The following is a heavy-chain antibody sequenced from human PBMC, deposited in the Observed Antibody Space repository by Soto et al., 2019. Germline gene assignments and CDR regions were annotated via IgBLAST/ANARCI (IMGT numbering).Heavy chain of an antibody. CDR1: GFTFSSYA. D-gene: IGHD3-3*01. CDR2: ISGSGGST. V-gene: IGHV3-23*01. J-gene: IGHJ4*02. CDR3: AKETYYDFWSGYSPGFLDY. Sequence: EVQLLESGGGLVQPGGSLRLSCAASGFTFSSYAMSWVCQAPGKGLEWVSAISGSGGSTYYADPVKGRFTISRDNSKNTLYLQRNSLRAEDTAVYYCAKETYYDFWSGYSPGFLDYWGQGTLVTVSS.